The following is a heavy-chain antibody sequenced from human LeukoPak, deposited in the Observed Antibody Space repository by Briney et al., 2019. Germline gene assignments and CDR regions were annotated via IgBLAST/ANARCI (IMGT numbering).Heavy chain of an antibody. CDR3: TYYYDSSTYYHVDY. CDR2: IKSKANGGTT. J-gene: IGHJ4*02. Sequence: PGGSLRLSCTASGFAFNNAWMSWVRQVPGKGLEWVGRIKSKANGGTTDHAAPVKGRFTISRDDSKSTPYLQMNSLKTEDTAVYYCTYYYDSSTYYHVDYWGQGTLVTVSS. CDR1: GFAFNNAW. V-gene: IGHV3-15*01. D-gene: IGHD3-22*01.